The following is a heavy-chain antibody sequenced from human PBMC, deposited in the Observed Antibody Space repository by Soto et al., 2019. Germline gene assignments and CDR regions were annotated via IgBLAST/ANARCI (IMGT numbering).Heavy chain of an antibody. D-gene: IGHD2-15*01. V-gene: IGHV1-69*13. CDR3: ARDRASVVVVAAPPLFDP. Sequence: ASVKVSCKASGGTFSSYAISWVRQAPGQGLEWMGGIIPIFGTANYAQKFQGRVTITADESTSTAYMELSSLRSEDTAVYYCARDRASVVVVAAPPLFDPWGQGTLVTVSS. J-gene: IGHJ5*02. CDR2: IIPIFGTA. CDR1: GGTFSSYA.